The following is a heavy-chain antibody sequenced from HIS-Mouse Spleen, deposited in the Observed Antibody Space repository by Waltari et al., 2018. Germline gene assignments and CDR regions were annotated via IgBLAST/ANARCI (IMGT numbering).Heavy chain of an antibody. CDR1: GGSIRSSSYS. Sequence: QLQLQESGPGLVKPSETLSLPCTVTGGSIRSSSYSWGWIRQPPGKGLEWIGSIYYCGSTYNNPSLKSRVTISVDTSKNQFSLKLSSVTAADTAVYYCAREIPYSSSWYDWYFDLWGRGTLVTVSS. CDR2: IYYCGST. V-gene: IGHV4-39*07. CDR3: AREIPYSSSWYDWYFDL. D-gene: IGHD6-13*01. J-gene: IGHJ2*01.